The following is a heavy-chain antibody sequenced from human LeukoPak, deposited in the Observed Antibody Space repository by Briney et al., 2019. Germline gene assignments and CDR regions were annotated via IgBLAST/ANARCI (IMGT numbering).Heavy chain of an antibody. CDR1: GFTFSSYW. J-gene: IGHJ6*02. CDR2: IKQDGSEK. V-gene: IGHV3-7*03. CDR3: ARGPRLYSYGYYYGMDV. Sequence: PGGSLRLSCAASGFTFSSYWMSWVRQAPGKGLEWVANIKQDGSEKYYVDSVKGRFTISRDNAKNSLYLQMNSLRAEDTAVYYCARGPRLYSYGYYYGMDVWGQGTTVTVSS. D-gene: IGHD5-18*01.